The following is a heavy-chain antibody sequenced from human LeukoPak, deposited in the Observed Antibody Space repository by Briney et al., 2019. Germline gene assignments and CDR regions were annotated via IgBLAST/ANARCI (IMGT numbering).Heavy chain of an antibody. CDR3: ARAGWGRGGFDP. CDR2: INHSGST. Sequence: SETLSLTCAVYGGSFSGYYWSWIRQPPGKGLEWIGEINHSGSTNYNPSLQSRVHISVDTSKNQFSLKLSSVTAADTAVYYCARAGWGRGGFDPWCQGTQVTVSS. V-gene: IGHV4-34*01. J-gene: IGHJ5*02. CDR1: GGSFSGYY. D-gene: IGHD6-19*01.